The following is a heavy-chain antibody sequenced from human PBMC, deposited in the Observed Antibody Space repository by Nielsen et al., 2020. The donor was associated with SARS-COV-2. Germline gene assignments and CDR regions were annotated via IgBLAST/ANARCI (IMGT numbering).Heavy chain of an antibody. D-gene: IGHD6-19*01. CDR2: IYYSGST. CDR3: ARVDIAVAHFDY. Sequence: SETMSLTCTVSGGLISSGGYYWSWIRQHPGKGLEWIGYIYYSGSTYYNPSLKSRVTISVDTSKNQFSLKLSSVTAADTAVYYCARVDIAVAHFDYWGHGTLVTVSS. V-gene: IGHV4-31*03. J-gene: IGHJ4*01. CDR1: GGLISSGGYY.